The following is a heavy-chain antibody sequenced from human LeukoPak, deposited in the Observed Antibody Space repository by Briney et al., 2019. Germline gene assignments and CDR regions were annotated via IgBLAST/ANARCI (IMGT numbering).Heavy chain of an antibody. V-gene: IGHV1-69*13. Sequence: ASVKVSCKASGGTFSSYAISWVRQAPGQGLEWVGGIIPIFGTANYAQKFQGRVTITADESTSTAYMELSSLRSEDTAVYYCARGGSGSRDYYMDVWGKGTTVTVSS. CDR1: GGTFSSYA. CDR3: ARGGSGSRDYYMDV. J-gene: IGHJ6*03. D-gene: IGHD3-10*01. CDR2: IIPIFGTA.